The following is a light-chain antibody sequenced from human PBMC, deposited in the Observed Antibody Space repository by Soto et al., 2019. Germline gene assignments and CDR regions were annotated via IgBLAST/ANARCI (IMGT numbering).Light chain of an antibody. Sequence: IVVSLSPGTLSLSNGESASLSCRASQSVDGTYITWYQQKPGQAPRLLIYGASGRATGIPDRFSGSGSGTDFTLTISRLEPEDFAVYYCQHYDSSRTFGQGTKVDIK. J-gene: IGKJ1*01. CDR2: GAS. V-gene: IGKV3-20*01. CDR3: QHYDSSRT. CDR1: QSVDGTY.